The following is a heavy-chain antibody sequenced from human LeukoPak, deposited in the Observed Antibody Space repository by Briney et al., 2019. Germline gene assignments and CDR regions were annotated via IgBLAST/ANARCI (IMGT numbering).Heavy chain of an antibody. CDR1: GITLSNYG. D-gene: IGHD3-22*01. CDR2: ISDSGGRT. V-gene: IGHV3-23*01. J-gene: IGHJ4*02. Sequence: PGGSLRLSYAVSGITLSNYGMSWVRQAPGKGLEWVAGISDSGGRTKYADSVKGRFTISRDNPKNTLYLQMNSLRPEDTAVYFCAKRGVVIRVILVGFHKEANYFDSWGQGVLVTVSS. CDR3: AKRGVVIRVILVGFHKEANYFDS.